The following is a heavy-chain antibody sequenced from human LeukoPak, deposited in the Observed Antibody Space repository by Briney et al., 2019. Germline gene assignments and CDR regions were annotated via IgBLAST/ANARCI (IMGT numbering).Heavy chain of an antibody. CDR1: GYTFTGYY. CDR3: ARDRRIVVVPAAKYYFDY. Sequence: ASVKVSCKASGYTFTGYYMHWVRQAPGQGLEWMGWINPNSGGTNYAQKFRGRVTMTRDTSISTAYMELSRLRSDDTAVYYCARDRRIVVVPAAKYYFDYWGQGTLVTVSS. V-gene: IGHV1-2*02. CDR2: INPNSGGT. J-gene: IGHJ4*02. D-gene: IGHD2-2*01.